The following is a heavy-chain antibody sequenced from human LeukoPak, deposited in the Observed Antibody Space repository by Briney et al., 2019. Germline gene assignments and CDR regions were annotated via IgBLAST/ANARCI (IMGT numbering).Heavy chain of an antibody. CDR2: ISDSGANT. J-gene: IGHJ2*01. CDR3: AKTMTLQWRGFFDL. V-gene: IGHV3-23*01. CDR1: GFTFSAYA. D-gene: IGHD6-19*01. Sequence: GGSLRLSCAASGFTFSAYAMSWVRQAPGKGLEWVSTISDSGANTYYADSVRGRFTISRDNSKNTLYLQKNSLRADDTAIYYCAKTMTLQWRGFFDLWGRGTHVTVSS.